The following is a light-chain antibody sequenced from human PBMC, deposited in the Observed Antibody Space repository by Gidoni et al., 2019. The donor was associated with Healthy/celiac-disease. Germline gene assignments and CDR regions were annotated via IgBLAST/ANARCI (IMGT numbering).Light chain of an antibody. CDR3: CSYAGSYTVV. Sequence: QSALTKPRSVSGSPGQSVTISCTGTSSDVGGYNFVSWYQPHPGKAPKLTIYDVSERPSGVPDRFSGSKSGNTASLTISGLQVEDEADYYCCSYAGSYTVVFGGGTKLTVL. CDR2: DVS. J-gene: IGLJ2*01. V-gene: IGLV2-11*01. CDR1: SSDVGGYNF.